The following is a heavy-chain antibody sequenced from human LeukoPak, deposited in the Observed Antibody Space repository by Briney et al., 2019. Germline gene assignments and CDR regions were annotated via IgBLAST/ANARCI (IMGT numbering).Heavy chain of an antibody. CDR1: GYTFTGYY. Sequence: ASVKVSCKASGYTFTGYYIHWVRQAPGQGLEWMGRINPNSGGTNYAQKFQGRVTMTRDTSISTAYMELSRLRSDDTAVYYCARVLDYYGSGSSYYFDYWGQGTLVTVSS. CDR2: INPNSGGT. J-gene: IGHJ4*02. CDR3: ARVLDYYGSGSSYYFDY. D-gene: IGHD3-10*01. V-gene: IGHV1-2*06.